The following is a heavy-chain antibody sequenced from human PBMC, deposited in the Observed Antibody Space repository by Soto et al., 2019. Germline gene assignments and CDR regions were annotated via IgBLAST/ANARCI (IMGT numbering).Heavy chain of an antibody. Sequence: QVQLQESGPGLVKPSQTLSLTCTVSGGSINSGLYYWSWIRQHPGQGLEWIEYIYSIGNAFYNPSLNRCVTIAVDTSKNQFSLKLSSVTAADTAVEDCARARSGSYFVLEYWGQGILVTVSS. CDR1: GGSINSGLYY. D-gene: IGHD3-10*01. V-gene: IGHV4-31*03. J-gene: IGHJ4*02. CDR2: IYSIGNA. CDR3: ARARSGSYFVLEY.